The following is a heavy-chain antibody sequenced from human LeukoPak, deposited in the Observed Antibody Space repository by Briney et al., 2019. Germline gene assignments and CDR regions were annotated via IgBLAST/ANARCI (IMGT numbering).Heavy chain of an antibody. Sequence: GGSLRLSCAASGFTFSRYSMNWVRQAPGKGLEWVSYISSSSTIYYADSVKGRFTISRDNAKNSLYLQMNSLRAEDTAVYYCARDLCGSYSFDYWGQGTLVTVSS. CDR1: GFTFSRYS. D-gene: IGHD1-26*01. V-gene: IGHV3-48*01. J-gene: IGHJ4*02. CDR3: ARDLCGSYSFDY. CDR2: ISSSSTI.